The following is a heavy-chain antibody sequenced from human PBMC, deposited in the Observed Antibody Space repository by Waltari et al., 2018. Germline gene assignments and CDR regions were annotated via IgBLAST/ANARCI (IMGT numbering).Heavy chain of an antibody. Sequence: EVQLVESGGGLVQPGGSLRLSWAATGFTFHNSWMHGVRHGPGKGPVWVSRIDSDAISTTYADSVKGRFTISRDNAKNTLYLQMNSLRAEDTAIYYCTSSLHLRMNWFDPWGQGTQVTVSS. D-gene: IGHD3-16*01. J-gene: IGHJ5*02. CDR3: TSSLHLRMNWFDP. CDR1: GFTFHNSW. V-gene: IGHV3-74*01. CDR2: IDSDAIST.